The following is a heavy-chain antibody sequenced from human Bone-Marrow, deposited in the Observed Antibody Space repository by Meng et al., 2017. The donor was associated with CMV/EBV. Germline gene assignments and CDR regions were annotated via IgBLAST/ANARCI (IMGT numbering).Heavy chain of an antibody. D-gene: IGHD3-16*01. J-gene: IGHJ6*01. CDR2: ISSSGNTK. CDR3: ARPFGQSVGYYGMDV. CDR1: GFTFSSYE. V-gene: IGHV3-48*03. Sequence: GGSLRLSCAASGFTFSSYELNWVRQAPEKGLEWVSYISSSGNTKYYADPVKGRFTISRDNAKNSLYLQMNSLRAEDTAVYYCARPFGQSVGYYGMDVWGQGTTVTGSS.